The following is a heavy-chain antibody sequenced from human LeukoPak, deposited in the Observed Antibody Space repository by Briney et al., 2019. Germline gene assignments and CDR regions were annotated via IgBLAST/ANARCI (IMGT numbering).Heavy chain of an antibody. J-gene: IGHJ4*02. V-gene: IGHV1-69*04. D-gene: IGHD5-18*01. Sequence: SVKVSCKASGGTFSSYAISWVRQAPGQGLEWMGRIIPVLGIANYAQKFRGRVTITADKSTSTAYMELSSLRSEDTAVYYCARGPRRGYSYGYYFDYWGQGTLVTVSS. CDR2: IIPVLGIA. CDR1: GGTFSSYA. CDR3: ARGPRRGYSYGYYFDY.